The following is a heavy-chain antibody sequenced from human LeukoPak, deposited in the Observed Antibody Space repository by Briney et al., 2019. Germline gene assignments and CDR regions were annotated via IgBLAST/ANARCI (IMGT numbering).Heavy chain of an antibody. CDR3: ARIGTTATRFDY. J-gene: IGHJ4*02. Sequence: SETLSLTCTVSGDSIGNYYWSWIRQPPGKGLEWIGYISYSGSTKYNPSLESRVTISVDTSRNQFSLKLSSVTAADTAVYYCARIGTTATRFDYWGQGNLVTVSS. D-gene: IGHD1/OR15-1a*01. CDR2: ISYSGST. CDR1: GDSIGNYY. V-gene: IGHV4-59*01.